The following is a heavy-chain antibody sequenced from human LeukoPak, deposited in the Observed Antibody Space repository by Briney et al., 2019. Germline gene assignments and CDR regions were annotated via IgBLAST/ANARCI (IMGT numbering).Heavy chain of an antibody. CDR2: INHGGIT. Sequence: PSETLSLTCAVHGGSFGDYFWTWIRQSPGKGLEWIGEINHGGITYYNPSLKSRVAISVDRSKNQLSLRLTSVTAADTAVYYCARDPSTWFDPWGQGTLLTVPS. J-gene: IGHJ5*02. CDR3: ARDPSTWFDP. V-gene: IGHV4-34*01. CDR1: GGSFGDYF.